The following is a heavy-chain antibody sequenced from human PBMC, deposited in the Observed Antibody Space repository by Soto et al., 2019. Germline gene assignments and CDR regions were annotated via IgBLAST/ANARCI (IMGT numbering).Heavy chain of an antibody. D-gene: IGHD3-9*01. Sequence: GGSLRLSCAASGFTFGSYWMSWVRQAPGKGLEWVANIKQDGSEKYYVDSVKGRFTISRDNAKNSVYLQMNSLKTEDTAVYYCARGPDSSTGYYGPFEYWGQGILVTVSS. CDR2: IKQDGSEK. J-gene: IGHJ4*02. CDR1: GFTFGSYW. CDR3: ARGPDSSTGYYGPFEY. V-gene: IGHV3-7*02.